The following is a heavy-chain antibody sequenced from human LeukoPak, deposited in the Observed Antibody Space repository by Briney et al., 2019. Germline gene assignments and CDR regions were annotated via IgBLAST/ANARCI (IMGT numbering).Heavy chain of an antibody. J-gene: IGHJ6*01. V-gene: IGHV4-34*01. CDR2: INYSADA. CDR3: ARSYYDSSGPYDV. D-gene: IGHD3-22*01. Sequence: SETLSLTCGVYGGSLSGYYWSGIRQPPGKGPEWIGEINYSADANYSPSLGSRVTISVDTSKNQFSLRLTSVTAADTAVYYCARSYYDSSGPYDVWAKGPRSPSPQ. CDR1: GGSLSGYY.